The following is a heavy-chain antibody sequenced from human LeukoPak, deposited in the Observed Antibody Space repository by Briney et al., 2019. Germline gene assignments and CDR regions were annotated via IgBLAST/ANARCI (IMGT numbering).Heavy chain of an antibody. J-gene: IGHJ4*02. Sequence: GGSLRLSCAASGFTFSNYWIHWVRQAPGKGLVWVSRIDNAGGITTYADSVKGRFTISRDNAENTLYLQMNSLRVEDTAVYYCVRSAFHAGSGNYYDYWGQGTLVTVSS. CDR1: GFTFSNYW. CDR3: VRSAFHAGSGNYYDY. D-gene: IGHD3-22*01. CDR2: IDNAGGIT. V-gene: IGHV3-74*03.